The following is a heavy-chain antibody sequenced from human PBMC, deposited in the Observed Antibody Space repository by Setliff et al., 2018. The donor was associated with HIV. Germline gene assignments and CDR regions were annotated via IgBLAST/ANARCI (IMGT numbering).Heavy chain of an antibody. D-gene: IGHD6-6*01. CDR1: GFTFSDCS. CDR3: ATRPRIAARPFDY. J-gene: IGHJ4*02. Sequence: GSLRLSCAASGFTFSDCSMNWIRQPPGKGLEWIGNIYHSGSTYYNPSLKSRVTISVDTSKNQFSLNLYSVTAADTAVYYCATRPRIAARPFDYWGQGMLVTVSS. V-gene: IGHV4-38-2*01. CDR2: IYHSGST.